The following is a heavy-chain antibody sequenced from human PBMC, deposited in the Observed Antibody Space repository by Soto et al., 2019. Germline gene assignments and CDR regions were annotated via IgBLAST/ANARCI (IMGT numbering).Heavy chain of an antibody. D-gene: IGHD2-8*01. CDR1: GFTFSSYA. V-gene: IGHV3-23*01. Sequence: EVQLLESGGGLVQPGGSLRLSCAASGFTFSSYAMSWVRQAPGKGLEWVSAISGSGGSTYYADSVKGRFTISRDNSKNTLYLQMNSLRAEDTAVYYCAKDLVGLMVYAMVPDAFDIWGQGTMVTVSS. CDR3: AKDLVGLMVYAMVPDAFDI. J-gene: IGHJ3*02. CDR2: ISGSGGST.